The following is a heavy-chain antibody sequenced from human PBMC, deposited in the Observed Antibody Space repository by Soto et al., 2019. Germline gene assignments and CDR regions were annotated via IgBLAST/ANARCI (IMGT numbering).Heavy chain of an antibody. CDR3: ATRMTTAPY. CDR2: IYSDGGT. Sequence: PGGSLRLSCAASGFTVSNNYLSWVRQAPGKGLQWVSLIYSDGGTDYAESVKGRFTIPRDNSKNTLYLQMNSLKAEDTAIYYCATRMTTAPYWGQGTLVTVSS. D-gene: IGHD4-17*01. V-gene: IGHV3-66*01. J-gene: IGHJ4*02. CDR1: GFTVSNNY.